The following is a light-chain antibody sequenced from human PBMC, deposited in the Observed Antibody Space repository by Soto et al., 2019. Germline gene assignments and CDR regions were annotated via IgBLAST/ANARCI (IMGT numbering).Light chain of an antibody. CDR2: KAS. CDR1: QSISSW. J-gene: IGKJ1*01. Sequence: DIQMTQSPSTLSASVGDRVNITCQASQSISSWLAWYQQKQGKAPRLLFYKASSLESGVPSRFSGSESGTEFTLFISRREPDEFATNSCHQYNSYSRTFGQGNKVEL. CDR3: HQYNSYSRT. V-gene: IGKV1-5*03.